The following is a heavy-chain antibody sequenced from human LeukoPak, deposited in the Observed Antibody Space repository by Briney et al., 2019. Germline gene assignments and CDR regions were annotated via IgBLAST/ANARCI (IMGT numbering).Heavy chain of an antibody. V-gene: IGHV5-51*01. CDR1: GYSFTSYW. CDR3: ARLVYSSGWQPFDY. CDR2: IYPGDSDT. J-gene: IGHJ4*02. D-gene: IGHD6-19*01. Sequence: ASVKISCKGSGYSFTSYWIGWVRQMPGKGLEWMGIIYPGDSDTRYSPSFQGQVTISADKSISTAYLQWSSLKASDTAMYYCARLVYSSGWQPFDYWGQGTLVTVSS.